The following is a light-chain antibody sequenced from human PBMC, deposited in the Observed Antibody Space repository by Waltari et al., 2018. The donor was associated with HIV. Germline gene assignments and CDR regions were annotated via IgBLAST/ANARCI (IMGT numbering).Light chain of an antibody. V-gene: IGLV1-40*01. CDR3: QSYDSSLSAWV. CDR2: GDT. CDR1: STDIGAGYD. J-gene: IGLJ3*02. Sequence: QSVLTQPPSVSGAPGQRVTISCTGSSTDIGAGYDVHWYQHLPGRAPKLLIYGDTNRPSGVPDRFSGSKSGTSASLAITGLQAEDEADYSCQSYDSSLSAWVFGGGTKLT.